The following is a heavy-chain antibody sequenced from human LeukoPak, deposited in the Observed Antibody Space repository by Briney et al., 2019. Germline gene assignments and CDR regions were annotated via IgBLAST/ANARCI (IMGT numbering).Heavy chain of an antibody. CDR3: ARRQQLLYYMDV. V-gene: IGHV3-23*01. J-gene: IGHJ6*03. D-gene: IGHD6-13*01. CDR2: ISGSGDDT. CDR1: GFTFNKYV. Sequence: PGGSLRLSCAASGFTFNKYVVSWVRQAPGKGLEWVSSISGSGDDTYYADSVKGRLTISRDNAKISLYLQMHSLRAEDTAVYYCARRQQLLYYMDVWGKGTTVTVSS.